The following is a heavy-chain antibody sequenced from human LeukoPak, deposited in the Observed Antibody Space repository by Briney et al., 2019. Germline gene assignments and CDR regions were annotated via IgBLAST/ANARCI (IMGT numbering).Heavy chain of an antibody. V-gene: IGHV4-59*01. CDR3: ARGVWFGELDY. CDR2: IYYSGST. CDR1: GGSISSYY. D-gene: IGHD3-10*01. J-gene: IGHJ4*02. Sequence: KPSETLSLTCTVSGGSISSYYWSWIRQPPGKGLEWIGYIYYSGSTNYNPSLKSRVTISVDTSKNQFSLKLSSVTAADTAVYYCARGVWFGELDYWGQGTLVTVSS.